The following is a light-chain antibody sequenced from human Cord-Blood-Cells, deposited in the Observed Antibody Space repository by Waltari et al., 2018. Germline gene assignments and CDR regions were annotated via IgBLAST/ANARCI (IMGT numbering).Light chain of an antibody. V-gene: IGLV2-14*01. CDR1: SSDVGGYNY. CDR2: DVS. J-gene: IGLJ2*01. CDR3: SSYTSGSTYVV. Sequence: QSALTQPASVSGSPGQSITISCTGTSSDVGGYNYVSWYQQHPGKAPKLMLYDVSNRPSAVSNSFCGSKSGYTASLTISVLQAEDEADYYCSSYTSGSTYVVFGGGTKLTVL.